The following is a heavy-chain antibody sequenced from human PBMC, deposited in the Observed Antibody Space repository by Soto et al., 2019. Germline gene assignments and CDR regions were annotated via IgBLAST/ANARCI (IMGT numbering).Heavy chain of an antibody. CDR3: ARHVSSSWPHYYYYGMDV. CDR1: GGSISSSSYY. J-gene: IGHJ6*02. Sequence: SETLSLTCTVSGGSISSSSYYWGWIRQPPGKGLEWIGSIYYSGSTYYNPSLRSRVTTPLATSKNQSSVKLSSVTAADTAVYSCARHVSSSWPHYYYYGMDVWGQGTTVTVSS. V-gene: IGHV4-39*01. D-gene: IGHD6-13*01. CDR2: IYYSGST.